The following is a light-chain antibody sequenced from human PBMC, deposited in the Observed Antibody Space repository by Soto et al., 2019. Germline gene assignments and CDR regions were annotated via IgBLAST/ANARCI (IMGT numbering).Light chain of an antibody. CDR2: DVS. J-gene: IGLJ1*01. V-gene: IGLV2-14*01. CDR1: SSDVGAYNY. CDR3: SSYASSSTPLYV. Sequence: QSVRTQPASVSGSPGQSITISCAGTSSDVGAYNYVSWYQQHPGKAPKLLIYDVSNRPSGVSNRFSGSKSGNTASLTISGLQAEDEADYYCSSYASSSTPLYVFGTGTKVTVL.